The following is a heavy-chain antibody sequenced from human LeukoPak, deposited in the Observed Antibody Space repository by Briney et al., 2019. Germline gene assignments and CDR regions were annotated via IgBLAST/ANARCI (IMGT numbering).Heavy chain of an antibody. V-gene: IGHV4-39*07. CDR1: GGSISSSSYY. Sequence: PSETLSLTCTVSGGSISSSSYYWGWIRQPPGKGLEWIGSIYYSGSTYYNPSLKSRVTISVDTSKNQFSLKLSSVTAADTAVYYCARATSDLWFGEPYYYGMDVWGQGTTVAVSS. CDR2: IYYSGST. J-gene: IGHJ6*02. CDR3: ARATSDLWFGEPYYYGMDV. D-gene: IGHD3-10*01.